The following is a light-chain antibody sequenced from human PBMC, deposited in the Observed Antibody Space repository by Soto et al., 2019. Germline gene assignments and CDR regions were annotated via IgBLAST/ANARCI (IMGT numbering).Light chain of an antibody. CDR3: RSYTSSSTRDV. V-gene: IGLV2-14*01. CDR2: DVS. Sequence: QSVLTQPASASGSPGQSITISCTGTSSDVGGYNYVSWYQQHPGKAPKLMIYDVSNRPSGVSNRFSGSKSGNTASLTISGLQAEDEADYYCRSYTSSSTRDVFGTGTKLTVL. CDR1: SSDVGGYNY. J-gene: IGLJ1*01.